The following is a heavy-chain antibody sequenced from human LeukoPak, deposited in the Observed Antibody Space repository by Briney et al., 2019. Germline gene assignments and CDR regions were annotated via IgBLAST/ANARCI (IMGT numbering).Heavy chain of an antibody. CDR2: ITDSGDGT. Sequence: GGSLRLSCAASGFTFSSSAMSWVRQAPGKGLEWVSSITDSGDGTYYTDSVKGRFTISRDDSKNTLYLQMNSLRAEDTAVYYCAKDSPVATRWGQGTLVTVSS. V-gene: IGHV3-23*01. J-gene: IGHJ4*02. D-gene: IGHD2-15*01. CDR3: AKDSPVATR. CDR1: GFTFSSSA.